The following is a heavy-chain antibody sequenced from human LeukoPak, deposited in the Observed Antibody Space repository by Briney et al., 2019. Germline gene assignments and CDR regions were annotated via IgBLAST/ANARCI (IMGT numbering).Heavy chain of an antibody. D-gene: IGHD6-6*01. Sequence: SETLSLTCTVSGGSINSGTYYWSWIRQPAGKGLEWIGRMYTSGSTNYNPSLESRVTISVDTSKNQFSLKLSSVTAADTAVYYGARGEKGSSSGSINYWGQGALGTVSS. CDR2: MYTSGST. J-gene: IGHJ4*02. V-gene: IGHV4-61*02. CDR1: GGSINSGTYY. CDR3: ARGEKGSSSGSINY.